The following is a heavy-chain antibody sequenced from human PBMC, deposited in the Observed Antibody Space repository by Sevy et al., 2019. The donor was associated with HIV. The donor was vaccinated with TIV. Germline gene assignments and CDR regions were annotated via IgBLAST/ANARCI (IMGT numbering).Heavy chain of an antibody. V-gene: IGHV3-15*07. CDR2: IKSIADGGTT. CDR3: TADGLTTEGYYGMDV. CDR1: GFTFSNAW. J-gene: IGHJ6*02. Sequence: VGSLRLSCAASGFTFSNAWMNWVRQAPGKALEWVGRIKSIADGGTTGYAAPVKGRFTISRDDSKNTLYLQMNSLKTEDTALYYCTADGLTTEGYYGMDVWGQGTTVTVSS. D-gene: IGHD4-17*01.